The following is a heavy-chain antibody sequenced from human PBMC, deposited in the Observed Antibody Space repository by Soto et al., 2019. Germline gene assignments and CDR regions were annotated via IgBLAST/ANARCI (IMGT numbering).Heavy chain of an antibody. CDR2: ISSTSTTI. V-gene: IGHV3-48*02. J-gene: IGHJ3*01. CDR3: ARGLYGDYDAFDV. Sequence: GGSLRLSCAASGFTFVTYSMNWVRQGPGKGLEWVSYISSTSTTIYYADSVKGRFTISRDNAKNSLYLQMNSLRDEDTAVYYCARGLYGDYDAFDVWGQGTMVTVSS. CDR1: GFTFVTYS. D-gene: IGHD4-17*01.